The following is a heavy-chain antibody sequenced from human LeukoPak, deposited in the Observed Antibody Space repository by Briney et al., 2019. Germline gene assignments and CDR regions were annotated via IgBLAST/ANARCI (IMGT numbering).Heavy chain of an antibody. Sequence: GGSLRLSCAASGFTSSSYSMNWVRQAPGKGLEWVSSISSSSSYIYYADSVKGRFTISRDNAKNSLYLQMNSLRAEDTAVYYCARDGDPWGGNSKPGYWGQGTLVTVSS. V-gene: IGHV3-21*01. CDR3: ARDGDPWGGNSKPGY. J-gene: IGHJ4*02. CDR2: ISSSSSYI. CDR1: GFTSSSYS. D-gene: IGHD4-23*01.